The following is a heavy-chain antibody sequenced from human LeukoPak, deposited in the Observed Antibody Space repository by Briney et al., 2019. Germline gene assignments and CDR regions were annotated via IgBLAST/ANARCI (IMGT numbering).Heavy chain of an antibody. CDR2: IFADGST. J-gene: IGHJ4*02. D-gene: IGHD2-21*02. CDR3: AVCGGDCYTFDF. CDR1: EFTVSTNY. Sequence: GGSLRLSCAASEFTVSTNYMSWVRQAPGKGLEWVSFIFADGSTFYADSVKGRFTISRDHSKNTLYLEMNSLRPEDMAVYYCAVCGGDCYTFDFWGQGTLVTVSS. V-gene: IGHV3-66*02.